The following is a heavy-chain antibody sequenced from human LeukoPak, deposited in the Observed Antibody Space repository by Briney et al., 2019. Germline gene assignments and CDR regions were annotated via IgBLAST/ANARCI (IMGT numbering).Heavy chain of an antibody. CDR2: IGTSGGST. V-gene: IGHV3-23*01. CDR1: GFTFSNYG. J-gene: IGHJ4*02. D-gene: IGHD3-22*01. CDR3: NRGFYLSGD. Sequence: PGGSLRLSCAASGFTFSNYGMSWVRQAPGKGLEWVSVIGTSGGSTKYADSVKGRFIISRDNAKNTLYLQMSSLRAEDTAVYYCNRGFYLSGDWGQGTLVTVSS.